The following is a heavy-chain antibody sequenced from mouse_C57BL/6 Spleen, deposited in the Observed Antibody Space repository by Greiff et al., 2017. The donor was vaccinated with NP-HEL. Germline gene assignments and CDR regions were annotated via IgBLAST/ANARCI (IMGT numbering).Heavy chain of an antibody. V-gene: IGHV5-4*01. J-gene: IGHJ4*01. D-gene: IGHD2-4*01. CDR3: ARGPIYYDYDFDAMDY. CDR2: ISDGGSYT. Sequence: SLEWVATISDGGSYTYYPDNVKGRFTISRDNAKNNLYLQMGHLKSEDTAMYYCARGPIYYDYDFDAMDYWGQGTSVTVSS.